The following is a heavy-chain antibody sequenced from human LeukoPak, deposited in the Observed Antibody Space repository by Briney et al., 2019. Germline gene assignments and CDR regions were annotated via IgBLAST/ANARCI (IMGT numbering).Heavy chain of an antibody. CDR3: ASPGSDNSGGAFDI. V-gene: IGHV4-34*01. J-gene: IGHJ3*02. D-gene: IGHD3-10*01. CDR1: GGSISGYY. CDR2: INHSGTT. Sequence: PSETLSLTCAVYGGSISGYYLSWIRQSPGKGLEWIGEINHSGTTNYNPSLKSRVTISVDTSKNQFSLKLTSVTAADTAVYYCASPGSDNSGGAFDIWGQGTMVTVSS.